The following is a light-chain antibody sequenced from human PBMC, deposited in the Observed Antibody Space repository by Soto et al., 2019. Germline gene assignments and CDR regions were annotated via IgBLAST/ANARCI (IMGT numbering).Light chain of an antibody. J-gene: IGKJ1*01. CDR2: DAS. Sequence: DIQMTQSPSTLSASVGDSVTITCRASQTISNWLAWYQQKPGKAPKLLIYDASSLESGVPSRFSGSGSGTEFTLTISSLQTDDFATYYCQQYNSYWRTFGQGTKVDIK. CDR1: QTISNW. CDR3: QQYNSYWRT. V-gene: IGKV1-5*01.